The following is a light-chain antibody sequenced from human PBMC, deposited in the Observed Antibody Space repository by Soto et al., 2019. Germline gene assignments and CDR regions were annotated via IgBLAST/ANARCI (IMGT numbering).Light chain of an antibody. J-gene: IGKJ4*01. CDR3: QQRSDWLT. Sequence: EIVLTQSPATLSLSPGARATLSCRASQSVNTYVGWYQQKPGQPPRLLIYDASNRAPGIPARFSGSGSGTDFTLTISSLEPEDFAVYYCQQRSDWLTFGGGTKVDIK. CDR1: QSVNTY. V-gene: IGKV3-11*01. CDR2: DAS.